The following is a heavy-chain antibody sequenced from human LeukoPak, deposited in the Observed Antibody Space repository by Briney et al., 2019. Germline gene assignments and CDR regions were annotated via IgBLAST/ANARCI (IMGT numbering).Heavy chain of an antibody. CDR1: GFTFDDYA. CDR2: ISWNSGSI. Sequence: GGSLRLSCAASGFTFDDYAMHWVRQAPGKGLEWVSGISWNSGSIGYADSVKGRFTISRDNAKNSLYLQMNSLRAEDTALHYCAKGRYYMDVWGKGTTVTVSS. CDR3: AKGRYYMDV. J-gene: IGHJ6*03. V-gene: IGHV3-9*01.